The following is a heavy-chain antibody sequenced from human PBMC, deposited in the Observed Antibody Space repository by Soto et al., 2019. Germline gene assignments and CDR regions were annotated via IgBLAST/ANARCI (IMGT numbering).Heavy chain of an antibody. J-gene: IGHJ6*02. CDR2: SYSGGNT. Sequence: EVQLVESGGNLVPPGGSLRLSCAASGFTVSSHYMTWVRQAPGKGLEWVSLSYSGGNTYYADAVNGRFTLSRDYSKNTLLLQMNSLRADDTAVYYCARGPLSVPDDISMYYHGFDVWGQGTTVTVS. CDR3: ARGPLSVPDDISMYYHGFDV. V-gene: IGHV3-66*01. CDR1: GFTVSSHY. D-gene: IGHD2-2*01.